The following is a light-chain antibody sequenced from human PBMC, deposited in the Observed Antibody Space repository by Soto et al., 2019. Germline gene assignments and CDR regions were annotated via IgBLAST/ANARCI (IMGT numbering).Light chain of an antibody. CDR2: RNN. V-gene: IGLV1-47*01. Sequence: QSVLTQPRSASGTPGQRVTISCSGSSSNIGSNYVYWYQQLPATAPKLLIYRNNQRPSGVPDRFSGSKSGTSASLAISGLRSEDEADYYCAAWDDSLSGYVFGTGTKLTVL. CDR3: AAWDDSLSGYV. CDR1: SSNIGSNY. J-gene: IGLJ1*01.